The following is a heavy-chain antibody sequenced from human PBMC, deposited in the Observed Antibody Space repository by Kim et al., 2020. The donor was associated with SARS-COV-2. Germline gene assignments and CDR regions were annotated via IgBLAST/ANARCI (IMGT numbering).Heavy chain of an antibody. CDR2: INSDGSST. D-gene: IGHD2-21*02. CDR1: GFTFSSYW. CDR3: ARPLYHSTYCGGDCYPDY. V-gene: IGHV3-74*01. J-gene: IGHJ4*02. Sequence: GGSLRLSCAASGFTFSSYWMQWVRQAPGKGLVWVSRINSDGSSTSYADYVKGRFTISRDNAKNTLYLQMNSPRAEDTAVYYCARPLYHSTYCGGDCYPDYWGQGTLVTVSS.